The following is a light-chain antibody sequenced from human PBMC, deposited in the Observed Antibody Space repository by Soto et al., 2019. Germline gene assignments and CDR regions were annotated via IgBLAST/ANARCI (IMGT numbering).Light chain of an antibody. CDR3: QQYNNWLGFT. Sequence: EIVMTQSPATLSVSPGERATLSCRASQSVSSNLAWYQQKPGQAPRLLIYGASTRATGIPARFSGSGSGTEFTLTLSSLQSEDFAVYYCQQYNNWLGFTFGPGTKVDIK. V-gene: IGKV3-15*01. CDR1: QSVSSN. CDR2: GAS. J-gene: IGKJ3*01.